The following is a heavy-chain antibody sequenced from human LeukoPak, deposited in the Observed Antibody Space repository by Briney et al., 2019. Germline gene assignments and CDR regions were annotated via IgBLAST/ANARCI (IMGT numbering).Heavy chain of an antibody. Sequence: GGSLRLSCAASGFTFSSYDMHWVRQATGKGLEWVSAIGTAGDPYYPGSVKGRFTISRENAKNSLYLQMNSLRAGDAAVYYCARVGLYCSGGSCYFVFDYWGQGTLVTVSS. J-gene: IGHJ4*02. CDR3: ARVGLYCSGGSCYFVFDY. CDR1: GFTFSSYD. V-gene: IGHV3-13*05. D-gene: IGHD2-15*01. CDR2: IGTAGDP.